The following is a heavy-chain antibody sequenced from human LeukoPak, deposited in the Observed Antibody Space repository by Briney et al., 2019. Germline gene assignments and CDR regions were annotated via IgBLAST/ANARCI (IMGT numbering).Heavy chain of an antibody. J-gene: IGHJ4*02. CDR2: ISYDGSNR. CDR1: GFTFSSYA. D-gene: IGHD3-10*01. V-gene: IGHV3-30*04. CDR3: AKDVGNWFGELTAYFDY. Sequence: PGGSLRLSCTASGFTFSSYAMHWVRQAPGKGLEWVAVISYDGSNRYYADSVKGRLTISRDNSKNTLYLQMNSLRAEDTAVYYCAKDVGNWFGELTAYFDYWGQGTLVTVSS.